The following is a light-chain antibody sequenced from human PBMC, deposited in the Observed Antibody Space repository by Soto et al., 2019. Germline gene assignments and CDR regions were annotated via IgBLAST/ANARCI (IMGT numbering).Light chain of an antibody. CDR1: ESVLYSYNNKNY. J-gene: IGKJ2*01. Sequence: DIVMTQSPDSLAVSLGERATINCKSSESVLYSYNNKNYLTWYQRKPGQPPRLLIYWASARASVVPDRFSGSGSGTDFTLTIISLQAEDVAVYCCKRYYSIPTLGQGTKLEI. CDR2: WAS. CDR3: KRYYSIPT. V-gene: IGKV4-1*01.